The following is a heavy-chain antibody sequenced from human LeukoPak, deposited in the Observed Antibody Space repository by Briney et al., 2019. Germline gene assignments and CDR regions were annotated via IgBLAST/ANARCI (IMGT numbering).Heavy chain of an antibody. V-gene: IGHV4-4*09. CDR2: TYNSGRT. J-gene: IGHJ6*02. CDR1: GGSTSNYY. Sequence: NPSETLSLTCTVSGGSTSNYYWTWIRLPPGQGLEWIGYTYNSGRTNYNPSLKSRVTISADTSKNQFSLKLDSVTAADTANYYCARRRRIGAAGGDGMDVWGQGTTVTVSS. CDR3: ARRRRIGAAGGDGMDV. D-gene: IGHD6-13*01.